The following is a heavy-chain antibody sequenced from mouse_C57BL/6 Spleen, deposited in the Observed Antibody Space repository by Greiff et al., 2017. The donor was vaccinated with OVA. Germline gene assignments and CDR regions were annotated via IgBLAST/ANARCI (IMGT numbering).Heavy chain of an antibody. CDR2: LYPGDGDT. D-gene: IGHD2-4*01. CDR3: AREGYDYDDYAMDD. V-gene: IGHV1-80*01. CDR1: GYAFSSYW. Sequence: VQLQQSGAELVKPGASVKISCKASGYAFSSYWMNWVKQRPGKGLEWIGQLYPGDGDTNYNGKFKGKATLTADKSSSTAYMQLSSLTSEDSAVYFGAREGYDYDDYAMDDWGQGTSVTVSS. J-gene: IGHJ4*01.